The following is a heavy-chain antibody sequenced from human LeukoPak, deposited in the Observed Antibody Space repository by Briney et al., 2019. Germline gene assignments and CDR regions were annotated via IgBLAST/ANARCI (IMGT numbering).Heavy chain of an antibody. CDR2: ISSYNDNT. CDR3: AREESIGSYQFLHDY. CDR1: GYTLTFYN. D-gene: IGHD1-26*01. V-gene: IGHV1-18*01. J-gene: IGHJ4*02. Sequence: ASVKVSCKASGYTLTFYNINWVRQAPGQGLEWMGWISSYNDNTNYAQKLQGRVTMTTDTSTSTAYMEVRSLRSDDTAVYYCAREESIGSYQFLHDYWGQGTLVTVSS.